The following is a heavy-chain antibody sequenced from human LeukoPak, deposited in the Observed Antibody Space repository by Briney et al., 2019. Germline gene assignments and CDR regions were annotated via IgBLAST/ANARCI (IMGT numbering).Heavy chain of an antibody. D-gene: IGHD3-10*01. V-gene: IGHV3-23*01. CDR1: GFTFSSYA. J-gene: IGHJ4*02. CDR2: ISGSGGST. Sequence: TGGSLRLSCAASGFTFSSYAMSWVRQAPGKGLEWVSAISGSGGSTYYADSVKGRFTITRDNSRNTLYLQMNSLRAEDTAVYYCAKTMVRGVIVYWGQGTLVTVSS. CDR3: AKTMVRGVIVY.